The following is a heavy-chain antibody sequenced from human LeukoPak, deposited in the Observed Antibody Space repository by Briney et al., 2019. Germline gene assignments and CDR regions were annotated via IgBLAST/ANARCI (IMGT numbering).Heavy chain of an antibody. CDR3: ARDITPFDIVVVPAALADAFDI. D-gene: IGHD2-2*01. V-gene: IGHV1-46*01. CDR2: INPSGGST. J-gene: IGHJ3*02. Sequence: ASVKVSCKASGYTFTSYYMHWVRQAPGQGLEWMGIINPSGGSTSYAQKFQGRVTMTRDTSTSTVYMELSSLRSEDTAVYYCARDITPFDIVVVPAALADAFDIWGQGTMVTVSS. CDR1: GYTFTSYY.